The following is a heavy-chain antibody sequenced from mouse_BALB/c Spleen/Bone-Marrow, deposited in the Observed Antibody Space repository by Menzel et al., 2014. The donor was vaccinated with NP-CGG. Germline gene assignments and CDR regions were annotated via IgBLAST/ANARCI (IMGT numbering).Heavy chain of an antibody. CDR1: GYTFTSYW. J-gene: IGHJ2*01. CDR3: ARRTTTVVATDY. D-gene: IGHD1-1*01. V-gene: IGHV1S81*02. Sequence: VQLQQSGAELVKPGASVKLSCKASGYTFTSYWMHWVKQRPGQGLEWIGEINPSNGRTNYNVKFKSKAALTVDKSSSTAYMQLSSLTSEDSAVYHCARRTTTVVATDYWGQGTTLTVSS. CDR2: INPSNGRT.